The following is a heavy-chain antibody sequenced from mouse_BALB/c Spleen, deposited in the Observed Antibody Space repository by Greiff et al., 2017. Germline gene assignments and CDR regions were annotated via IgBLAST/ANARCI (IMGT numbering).Heavy chain of an antibody. D-gene: IGHD2-1*01. CDR2: IWGDGST. Sequence: QVQLKESGPGLVAPSQSLSITCTVSGFSLTGYGVNWVRQPPGKGLEWLGMIWGDGSTDYNSALKSRLSISKDNSKSQVFLKMNSLQTDDAARYYCARDGGGKHDYAMDYWGQGTSVTVSS. V-gene: IGHV2-6-7*01. CDR3: ARDGGGKHDYAMDY. CDR1: GFSLTGYG. J-gene: IGHJ4*01.